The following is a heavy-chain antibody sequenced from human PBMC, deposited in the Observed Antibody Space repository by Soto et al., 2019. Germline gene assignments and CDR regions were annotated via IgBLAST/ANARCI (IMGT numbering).Heavy chain of an antibody. CDR1: GGSISSGGYY. Sequence: QVQLQESGPGLVKPSETLSLTCTVSGGSISSGGYYWSWIRQPPGKGLEWTGYISYSGSSYYTPSLKSRISMSLDTSKNQFSLKLSSVTAADTAVYYCAREEGFMVGGFIESWGQGTLVTVSS. D-gene: IGHD3-10*01. CDR3: AREEGFMVGGFIES. V-gene: IGHV4-30-4*01. J-gene: IGHJ4*02. CDR2: ISYSGSS.